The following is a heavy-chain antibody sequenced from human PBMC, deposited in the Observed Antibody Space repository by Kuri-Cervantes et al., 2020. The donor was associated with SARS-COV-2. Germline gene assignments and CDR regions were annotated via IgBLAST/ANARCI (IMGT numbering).Heavy chain of an antibody. CDR3: ARLDPWGVTNYYYYYMDV. D-gene: IGHD4-11*01. Sequence: GESLKISCKTSENTFTTSWIAWVRQMPGKGLEWTGIIYPGDSDTRYSPSFQGQVTISADKSISTAYLQWSSLKASDTAMYYCARLDPWGVTNYYYYYMDVWGKGTTVTVSS. J-gene: IGHJ6*03. CDR2: IYPGDSDT. CDR1: ENTFTTSW. V-gene: IGHV5-51*01.